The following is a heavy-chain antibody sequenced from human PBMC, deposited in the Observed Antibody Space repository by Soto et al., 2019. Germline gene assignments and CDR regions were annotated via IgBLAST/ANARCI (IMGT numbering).Heavy chain of an antibody. Sequence: PVGSLRRSCTASGFTFGDYAMSWVRHAPGKGLEWVGFIRSKAYGGTTEYAASVKGRFIISRAASKSLAYLQMNSLKTEDTAVYYCTRDPDCSTTRCYTGYWGQGTLVTVSS. CDR1: GFTFGDYA. CDR2: IRSKAYGGTT. J-gene: IGHJ4*02. V-gene: IGHV3-49*04. CDR3: TRDPDCSTTRCYTGY. D-gene: IGHD2-2*02.